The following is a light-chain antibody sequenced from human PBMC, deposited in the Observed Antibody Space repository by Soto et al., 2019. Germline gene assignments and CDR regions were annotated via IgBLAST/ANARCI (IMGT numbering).Light chain of an antibody. J-gene: IGLJ2*01. V-gene: IGLV2-14*01. Sequence: QSALTQPASVSGSPGQSITISCTGTSSDVGGYNYVSWYQQHPGKAPKLMIYEVSNRPSGVSNRFSGSKSGNTASLTISGLLAEDEADYYCSSYTSSSTVVFGGGIKLTVL. CDR2: EVS. CDR1: SSDVGGYNY. CDR3: SSYTSSSTVV.